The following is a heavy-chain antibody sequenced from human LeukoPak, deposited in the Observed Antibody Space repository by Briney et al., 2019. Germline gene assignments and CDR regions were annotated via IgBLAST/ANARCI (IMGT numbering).Heavy chain of an antibody. CDR3: ARAAGFMGV. Sequence: PSQTLSLTCTVSGGSISSGGYYWSWIRQHPGKGLEWIGEINHSGTTNYNPSLKSRVTISLDTSNNQFSLKLSSVTAADTAMYYCARAAGFMGVWGKGTTVTVSS. CDR1: GGSISSGGYY. CDR2: INHSGTT. J-gene: IGHJ6*04. V-gene: IGHV4-31*03.